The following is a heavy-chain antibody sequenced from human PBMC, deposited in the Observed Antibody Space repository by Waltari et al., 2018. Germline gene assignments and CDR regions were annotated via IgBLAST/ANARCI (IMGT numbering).Heavy chain of an antibody. D-gene: IGHD5-18*01. J-gene: IGHJ6*02. Sequence: QVQLVQSGAEVKKPGASVKVSCKASGYPFSSYAISWVRQAPGQGLEWMGRIIPIFGTANYAQKFQGRVTITADKSTSTAYMELSSLRSEDTAVYYCARSWIQLWLSGTGMDVWGQGTTVTVSS. CDR1: GYPFSSYA. V-gene: IGHV1-69*06. CDR3: ARSWIQLWLSGTGMDV. CDR2: IIPIFGTA.